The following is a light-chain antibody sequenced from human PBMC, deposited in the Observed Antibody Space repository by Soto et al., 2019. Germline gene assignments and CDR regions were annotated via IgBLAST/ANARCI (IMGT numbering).Light chain of an antibody. CDR2: RNN. CDR3: AAWDDSLSGPV. J-gene: IGLJ7*01. V-gene: IGLV1-47*01. Sequence: QAVVTQPPSASGTPGQRVTISCSGSSSNIGSNYVYWYQQLAGTAPKLLIYRNNQRPSGVPDRFSGSKSGTSASLAISGLRSEDEADYYCAAWDDSLSGPVFGGGTQLTVL. CDR1: SSNIGSNY.